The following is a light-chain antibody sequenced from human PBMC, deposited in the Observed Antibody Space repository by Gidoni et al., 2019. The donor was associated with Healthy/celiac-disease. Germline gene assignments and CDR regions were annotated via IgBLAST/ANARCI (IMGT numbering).Light chain of an antibody. CDR2: DVS. J-gene: IGLJ2*01. Sequence: QSALTQPASVSGSPGQSITISCTGTSSDVGGYNYVPWYQQHPGKAPTLMIYDVSNRPSGVSNRFSGSKSGNTASLTISGLQAEDEADYYCSSYTSSSTLGVVFGGGTKLTVL. CDR1: SSDVGGYNY. V-gene: IGLV2-14*03. CDR3: SSYTSSSTLGVV.